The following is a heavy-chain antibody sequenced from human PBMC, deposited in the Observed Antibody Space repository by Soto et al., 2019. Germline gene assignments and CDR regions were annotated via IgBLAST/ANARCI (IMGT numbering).Heavy chain of an antibody. J-gene: IGHJ6*02. Sequence: GSVKGCFKASGYPFTSYYMHWVRQAPGQGLEWMGIINPSGGSTSYAQKFQGRVTMTRDTSTSTVYMELSSLRSEDTAVYYCARVGDILTGHQSYGMDVWGQGTTVTVSS. CDR1: GYPFTSYY. CDR3: ARVGDILTGHQSYGMDV. CDR2: INPSGGST. D-gene: IGHD3-9*01. V-gene: IGHV1-46*01.